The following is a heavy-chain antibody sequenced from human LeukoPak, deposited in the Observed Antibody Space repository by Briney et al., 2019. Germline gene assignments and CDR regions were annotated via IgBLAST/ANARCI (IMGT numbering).Heavy chain of an antibody. CDR1: GGSISSSSYY. Sequence: SETLSLTCTVSGGSISSSSYYWGWIRQPPGKGLEWIGSIYYSGSTYYNPSLKSRVTISVDTSKNQFSLKLSSVTAADTAVYYCARHGGGMIPVTHNDYWGQGTLVTVSS. V-gene: IGHV4-39*01. D-gene: IGHD3-16*01. CDR3: ARHGGGMIPVTHNDY. CDR2: IYYSGST. J-gene: IGHJ4*02.